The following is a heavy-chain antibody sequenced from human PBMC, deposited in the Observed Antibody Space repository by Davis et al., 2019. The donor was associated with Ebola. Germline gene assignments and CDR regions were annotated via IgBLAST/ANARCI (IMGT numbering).Heavy chain of an antibody. J-gene: IGHJ4*02. CDR2: MFSSGST. Sequence: MPSETLSLTCTVSGGSIGGYYWNWIRQPPGKGLEWIGYMFSSGSTNINPSLKSRVSMSVDKSKNQFSLKLTSVTTADTAVYYCARGGAGITSTTPRFDYWGRETWSPSPQ. D-gene: IGHD1-1*01. CDR3: ARGGAGITSTTPRFDY. CDR1: GGSIGGYY. V-gene: IGHV4-59*01.